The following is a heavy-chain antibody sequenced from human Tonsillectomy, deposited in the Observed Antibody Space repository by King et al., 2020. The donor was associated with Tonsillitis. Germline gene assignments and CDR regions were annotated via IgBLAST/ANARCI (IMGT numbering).Heavy chain of an antibody. J-gene: IGHJ6*03. CDR1: GDSISSGNYY. Sequence: QLQESGPGLVKPSQTLSLTCTVSGDSISSGNYYWNWIRQPAGKGLEWIGRIYTSGSINYNPSLKSRVSMSVDTSKNQFSLKLSSVTAADTAVYYCVKATLGTRIYYYYMDVWGKGTTVTVSS. D-gene: IGHD1-7*01. CDR3: VKATLGTRIYYYYMDV. CDR2: IYTSGSI. V-gene: IGHV4-61*02.